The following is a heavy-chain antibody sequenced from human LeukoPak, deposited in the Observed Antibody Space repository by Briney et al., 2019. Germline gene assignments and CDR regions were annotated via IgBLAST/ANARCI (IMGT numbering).Heavy chain of an antibody. D-gene: IGHD3-22*01. J-gene: IGHJ4*02. CDR1: GFTFSSYS. V-gene: IGHV3-48*02. CDR3: ARTPRAMIVVVSIDY. Sequence: PGGSLRLSCAASGFTFSSYSMNWVRQAPGKGLEWVSYISSSSSTIYYADSVKGRFTISRDNAKNSLYLQMNSLRDEDTAVYYCARTPRAMIVVVSIDYWGQGILVTVST. CDR2: ISSSSSTI.